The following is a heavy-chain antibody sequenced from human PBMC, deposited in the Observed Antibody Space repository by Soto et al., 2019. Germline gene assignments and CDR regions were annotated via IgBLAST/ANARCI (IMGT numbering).Heavy chain of an antibody. J-gene: IGHJ6*02. CDR3: ARVEAAAGTFSYYYYGMDV. CDR2: IIPIFGTA. D-gene: IGHD6-13*01. Sequence: QVQLVQSGAEVKKPGSSVKVSCKASGGTFSSYAISWVRQAPEQGLEWMGGIIPIFGTANYAQKFQGRVTITADESTSTAYMELSSLRSEDTAVYYCARVEAAAGTFSYYYYGMDVWGQGTTVTVSS. CDR1: GGTFSSYA. V-gene: IGHV1-69*01.